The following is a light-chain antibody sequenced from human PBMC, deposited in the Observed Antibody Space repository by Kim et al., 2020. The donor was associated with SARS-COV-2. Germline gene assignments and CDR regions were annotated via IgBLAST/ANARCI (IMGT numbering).Light chain of an antibody. V-gene: IGKV2-24*01. CDR2: QIS. J-gene: IGKJ1*01. CDR3: MQSTQFPRT. CDR1: QNLEHSDGHTY. Sequence: PASISGRASQNLEHSDGHTYWSGLQRRPGQSPRLLIYQISNRLSGVPDRFSGSGAGTDFTLKISRVEAEDVGLYYCMQSTQFPRTFGQGTKVDIK.